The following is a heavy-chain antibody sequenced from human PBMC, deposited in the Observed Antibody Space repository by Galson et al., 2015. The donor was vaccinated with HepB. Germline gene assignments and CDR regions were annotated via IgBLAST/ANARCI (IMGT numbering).Heavy chain of an antibody. CDR1: GFTFSGSA. CDR2: IRSKANNYAT. V-gene: IGHV3-73*01. CDR3: TRAEGSGYQGFDP. Sequence: SLRLSCAGSGFTFSGSAIHWVRQASGKGLEWVGRIRSKANNYATAYAASVKGRFTISRDDSKNTANLQMNSLKTEDTAVYYCTRAEGSGYQGFDPWGQGTLVTVSS. D-gene: IGHD3-22*01. J-gene: IGHJ5*02.